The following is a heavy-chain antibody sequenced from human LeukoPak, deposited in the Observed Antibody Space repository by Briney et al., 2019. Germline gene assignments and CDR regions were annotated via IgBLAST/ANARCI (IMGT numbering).Heavy chain of an antibody. J-gene: IGHJ3*02. CDR1: GFTFSSYT. Sequence: GGSLRLSCAASGFTFSSYTMNWVRQAPGKGLEWVSAISGSGGSTYYADSVKGRFTISRDNSKNTLYLQMNSLRAEDTAVYYCAKDVRYCGGDCYSFSAFDIWGQGTMVTVSS. CDR3: AKDVRYCGGDCYSFSAFDI. CDR2: ISGSGGST. D-gene: IGHD2-21*02. V-gene: IGHV3-23*01.